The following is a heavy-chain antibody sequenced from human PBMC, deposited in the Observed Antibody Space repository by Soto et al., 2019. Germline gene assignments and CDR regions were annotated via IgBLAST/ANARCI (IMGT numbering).Heavy chain of an antibody. Sequence: QVQLVQSGAEVKKPGASVKVSCRASGYTFTNYAVNWVRQAPGQGLEWMGWISAYNGNRDYAQKFQDRVSMTTDTSTSTAYMELRSLRSDDSAVYYCARAGHYGDDDAFDMWGLGTMVIVSS. J-gene: IGHJ3*02. CDR3: ARAGHYGDDDAFDM. D-gene: IGHD2-21*02. CDR2: ISAYNGNR. CDR1: GYTFTNYA. V-gene: IGHV1-18*04.